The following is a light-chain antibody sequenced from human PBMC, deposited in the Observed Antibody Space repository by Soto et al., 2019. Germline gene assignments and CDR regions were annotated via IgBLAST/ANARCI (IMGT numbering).Light chain of an antibody. Sequence: TVLTQSPVTLSLYPGERATLSCRASQIVGGNVAWDQHKPGQAPKLLISGASSRAPGIPDRFSGSGSGTDFTLTISRLEPEDFAVYYCQQYGSSPGRFGQGTKVDIK. CDR2: GAS. CDR1: QIVGGN. J-gene: IGKJ1*01. V-gene: IGKV3-20*01. CDR3: QQYGSSPGR.